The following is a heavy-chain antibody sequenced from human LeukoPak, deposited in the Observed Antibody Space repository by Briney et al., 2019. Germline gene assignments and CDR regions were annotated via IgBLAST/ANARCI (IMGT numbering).Heavy chain of an antibody. Sequence: PGGSLRLSCAASGFTFSSYAMHWVRQAPGKGLEWVAVISYDGSNKYYADSVKGRFTISRDNSKNTLYLQMNSLRAEDTAVYYCARERAVAGTRGFDYWGQGTLVTVSS. CDR1: GFTFSSYA. CDR2: ISYDGSNK. CDR3: ARERAVAGTRGFDY. D-gene: IGHD6-19*01. V-gene: IGHV3-30-3*01. J-gene: IGHJ4*02.